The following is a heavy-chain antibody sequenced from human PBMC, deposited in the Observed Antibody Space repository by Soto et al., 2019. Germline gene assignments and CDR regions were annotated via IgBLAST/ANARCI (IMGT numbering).Heavy chain of an antibody. CDR3: AKFWDSSGYNAGFDY. CDR1: GFTFSSYA. V-gene: IGHV3-23*01. CDR2: ISGSGGST. J-gene: IGHJ4*02. Sequence: PGGSLRLSCAASGFTFSSYAMSWVRQAPWKGLEWVSAISGSGGSTYYADSVKGRFTISRDNSKNTLYLQMNSLRAEDTAVYYCAKFWDSSGYNAGFDYWGQGTLVTVSS. D-gene: IGHD3-22*01.